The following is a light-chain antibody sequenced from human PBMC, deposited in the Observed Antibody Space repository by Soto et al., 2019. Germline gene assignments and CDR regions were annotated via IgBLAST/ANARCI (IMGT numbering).Light chain of an antibody. Sequence: DIVLTQSPGTLSLSPGERATLSCRASQPVAKNYLAWYQQPPGQAPRLFIFGASSMATGIPDRFSGSGSGTDFTLTINRLEPEDFAVYYCQQYASAPLTFGGGTKVEIK. V-gene: IGKV3-20*01. J-gene: IGKJ4*01. CDR1: QPVAKNY. CDR2: GAS. CDR3: QQYASAPLT.